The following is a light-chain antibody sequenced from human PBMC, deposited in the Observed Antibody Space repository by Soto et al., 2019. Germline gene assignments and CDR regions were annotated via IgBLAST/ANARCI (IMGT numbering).Light chain of an antibody. V-gene: IGLV1-40*01. CDR1: SSNIGTGYD. CDR3: QSYDISLTAVV. Sequence: QSVLTQPPSVSGAPGQRVTISCTGSSSNIGTGYDVHWYQQLPGTAPKLLIYDNNNRPSGVPDRFSVSRSGTSASLAITGRQAEDEADYYCQSYDISLTAVVFGGGTKVTVL. J-gene: IGLJ2*01. CDR2: DNN.